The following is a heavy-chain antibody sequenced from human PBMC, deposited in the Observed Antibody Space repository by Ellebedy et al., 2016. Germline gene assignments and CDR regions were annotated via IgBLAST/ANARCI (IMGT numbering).Heavy chain of an antibody. CDR2: INHSGST. CDR3: ARARDYYGMDV. J-gene: IGHJ6*02. Sequence: GSLRLXCAASGFTFSSYSMNWVRQPPGKGLEWIGEINHSGSTNYNPSLKSRVTISVDTSKNQFSLKLSSVTAADTAVYYCARARDYYGMDVWGQGTTVTVSS. CDR1: GFTFSSYS. V-gene: IGHV4-34*01.